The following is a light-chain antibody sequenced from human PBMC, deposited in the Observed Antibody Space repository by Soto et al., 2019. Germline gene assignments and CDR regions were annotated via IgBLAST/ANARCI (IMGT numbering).Light chain of an antibody. V-gene: IGLV2-8*01. CDR2: EVS. CDR3: SSYAGSNNYWV. J-gene: IGLJ3*02. CDR1: SSDVGGYNY. Sequence: QSALTQPPSASGSPGQSVTISCTGTSSDVGGYNYVSWYQQHPGKAPKLMIYEVSKRPSGVPDRFSGSKSRNTASLTVSGLLAEDEAHYYCSSYAGSNNYWVFGGGTKLTVL.